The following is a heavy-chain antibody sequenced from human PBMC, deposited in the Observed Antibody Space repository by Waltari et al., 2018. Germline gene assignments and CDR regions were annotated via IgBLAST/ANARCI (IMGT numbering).Heavy chain of an antibody. D-gene: IGHD5-12*01. V-gene: IGHV4-39*01. CDR1: GVSITSNRHY. CDR2: VSYIGST. J-gene: IGHJ3*01. Sequence: QLQLQESGPRLVRPSETLSLICRVSGVSITSNRHYWAWIRQSPGQGLEGIGTVSYIGSTYMSPSLKGRVSVSRDTSKNQVSLILGSVTAADMAVYYCATYIGASVGTAAFDVWGQGTMVTVSS. CDR3: ATYIGASVGTAAFDV.